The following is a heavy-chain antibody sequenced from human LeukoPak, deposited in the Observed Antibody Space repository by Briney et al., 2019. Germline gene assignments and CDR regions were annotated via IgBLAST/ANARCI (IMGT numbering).Heavy chain of an antibody. D-gene: IGHD3-22*01. CDR3: AGVGGYYRVDY. CDR2: IYTSGST. CDR1: GGSISSGSYY. V-gene: IGHV4-61*02. J-gene: IGHJ4*02. Sequence: PSETLSLTCTVSGGSISSGSYYWSWIRQPAGKGLEWIGRIYTSGSTNYNPSLKSRVTISVDTSKNQFSLKLSSVTAADTAVYYCAGVGGYYRVDYWDQGTLVTVSS.